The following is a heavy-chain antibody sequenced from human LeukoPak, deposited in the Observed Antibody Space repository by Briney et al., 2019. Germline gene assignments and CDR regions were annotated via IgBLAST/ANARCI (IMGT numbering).Heavy chain of an antibody. CDR2: ISPYNGNT. CDR3: ARDRAVVVAATDY. Sequence: ASVKVSCKASGYTFTTYGLSWVRQAPGQGLEWMGWISPYNGNTNYAQQLQGRVTMTTDTATSTAYMELRSLRSDDTAVYYCARDRAVVVAATDYWGQGTLVTVSS. V-gene: IGHV1-18*01. J-gene: IGHJ4*02. D-gene: IGHD2-15*01. CDR1: GYTFTTYG.